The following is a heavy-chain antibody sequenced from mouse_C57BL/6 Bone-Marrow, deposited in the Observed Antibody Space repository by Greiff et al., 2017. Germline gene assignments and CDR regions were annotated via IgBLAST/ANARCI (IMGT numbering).Heavy chain of an antibody. CDR2: ISYDGSN. D-gene: IGHD2-3*01. J-gene: IGHJ3*01. V-gene: IGHV3-6*01. CDR3: ARRGDGYLFAY. Sequence: EVQLQQSGPGLVKPSQSLSLTCSVTGYSITSGYYWNWIRQFPGNKLEWMGYISYDGSNNYNPSLKNRISITRDTSKNQFFLKLNSVTTEDTATYYCARRGDGYLFAYWGQGTLVTVSA. CDR1: GYSITSGYY.